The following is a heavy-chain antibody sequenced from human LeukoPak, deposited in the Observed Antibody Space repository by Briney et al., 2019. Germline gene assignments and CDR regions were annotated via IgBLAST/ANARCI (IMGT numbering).Heavy chain of an antibody. CDR3: ASGGYSGYAFDY. D-gene: IGHD5-12*01. Sequence: SETLSLTCTVSGGSITSGYYYWGWIRQSPGKGLEWIGTVHKSGSNYFNSSLKSRVTISLDTSKNQFSLKLSSVTAADTAVYYCASGGYSGYAFDYWGQGILVTVSS. J-gene: IGHJ4*02. CDR1: GGSITSGYYY. CDR2: VHKSGSN. V-gene: IGHV4-39*07.